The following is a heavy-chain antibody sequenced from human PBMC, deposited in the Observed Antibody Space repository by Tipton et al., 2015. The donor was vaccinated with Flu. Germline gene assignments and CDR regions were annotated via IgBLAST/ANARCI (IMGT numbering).Heavy chain of an antibody. J-gene: IGHJ4*02. CDR2: ISWNSDAI. D-gene: IGHD3-16*01. V-gene: IGHV3-9*01. CDR1: GFTFEDYA. CDR3: AKAPGGLTLYYFDY. Sequence: SLRLSCAASGFTFEDYAMHWVRQASGKGLEWVSVISWNSDAIDYADSVKGRFTISRDNAKNSLYLQMNSLRTEDTALYFCAKAPGGLTLYYFDYWGQGTLVTVSS.